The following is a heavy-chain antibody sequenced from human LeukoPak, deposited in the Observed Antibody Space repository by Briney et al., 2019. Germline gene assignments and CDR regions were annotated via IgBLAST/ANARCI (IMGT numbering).Heavy chain of an antibody. CDR2: MNPNSGNT. V-gene: IGHV1-8*03. D-gene: IGHD3-22*01. Sequence: ASVKVSCKASGYTFTSYVINWVRQATGQGLEWMGWMNPNSGNTGYAQKFQGRVTITRNTSISTAYMELSSLRSEDTAVYYCARNRLFTYYYDSSGYPLDYWGQGTLVTVSS. CDR3: ARNRLFTYYYDSSGYPLDY. CDR1: GYTFTSYV. J-gene: IGHJ4*02.